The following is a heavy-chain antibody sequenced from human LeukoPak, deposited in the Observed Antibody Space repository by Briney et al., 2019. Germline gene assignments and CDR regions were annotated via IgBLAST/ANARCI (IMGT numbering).Heavy chain of an antibody. J-gene: IGHJ5*02. Sequence: PSETLSLTCTVSGGSISNSGYYWGWIRQPPGKGLEWIGSVYYSGKTNYNPSLKNRVTISVDTSKNQFSLKLSSVTAADTAVYYCATQRFPSYCSGGSCYSFWFDPWGQGTLVTVSS. CDR2: VYYSGKT. D-gene: IGHD2-15*01. V-gene: IGHV4-39*07. CDR1: GGSISNSGYY. CDR3: ATQRFPSYCSGGSCYSFWFDP.